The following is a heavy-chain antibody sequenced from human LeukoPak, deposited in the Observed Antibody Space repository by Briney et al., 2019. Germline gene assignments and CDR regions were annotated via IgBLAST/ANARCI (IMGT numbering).Heavy chain of an antibody. V-gene: IGHV3-30-3*01. CDR1: GFTFSSYA. D-gene: IGHD4-17*01. CDR3: AKDGTSTVTGQDY. CDR2: ISYDGSNK. J-gene: IGHJ4*02. Sequence: PGGSLRLSCAASGFTFSSYAMHWVRQAPGKGLEWVAVISYDGSNKYYADSVKGRFTISRDNSKNTLYLQMNSLRAEDTAVYYCAKDGTSTVTGQDYWGQGTLVTVSS.